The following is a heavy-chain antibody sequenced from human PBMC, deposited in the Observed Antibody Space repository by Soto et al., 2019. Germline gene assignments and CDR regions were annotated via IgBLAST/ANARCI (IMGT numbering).Heavy chain of an antibody. CDR2: ITWNSGEI. CDR1: GFTFDDYA. Sequence: GGSLRLSCAASGFTFDDYAMHWVRQAPGKGLEWVSGITWNSGEIGYADSVKGRFTISRDNAKNSLYLQMNSLRAEDTALYYCAKGGGYYYDSSGSQGGNHWGQGTLVTVSS. J-gene: IGHJ5*02. V-gene: IGHV3-9*01. CDR3: AKGGGYYYDSSGSQGGNH. D-gene: IGHD3-22*01.